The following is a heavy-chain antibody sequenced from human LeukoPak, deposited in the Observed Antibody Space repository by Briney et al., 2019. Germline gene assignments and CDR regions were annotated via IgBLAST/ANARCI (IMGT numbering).Heavy chain of an antibody. V-gene: IGHV3-23*01. CDR2: ISGSGGST. D-gene: IGHD3-22*01. CDR1: GFTFSSYS. CDR3: AKAYDSSDFDY. J-gene: IGHJ4*02. Sequence: GGSLRLSCAASGFTFSSYSMNWVRQAPGKGLEWVSAISGSGGSTYYADSVKGRFTISRDNSKNTLYLQMNSLRAEDTAVYYCAKAYDSSDFDYWGQGTLVTVSS.